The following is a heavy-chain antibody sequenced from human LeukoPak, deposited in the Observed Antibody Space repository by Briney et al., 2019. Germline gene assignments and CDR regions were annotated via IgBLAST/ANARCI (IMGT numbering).Heavy chain of an antibody. V-gene: IGHV3-23*01. D-gene: IGHD6-13*01. CDR1: GFTVNNYG. CDR2: ISGGGGNT. CDR3: ARDGSSSSYYFDY. Sequence: GGSLRLSCAASGFTVNNYGMNWVRQAPGKGLEWVSVISGGGGNTYYADSVKGRFTISRGKSKNTVDLQMNSLRAEDTAIYYCARDGSSSSYYFDYWGQGTLVTVSS. J-gene: IGHJ4*02.